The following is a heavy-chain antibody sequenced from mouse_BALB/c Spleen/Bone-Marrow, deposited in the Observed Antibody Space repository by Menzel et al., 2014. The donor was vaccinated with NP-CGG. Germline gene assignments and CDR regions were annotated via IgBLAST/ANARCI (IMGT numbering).Heavy chain of an antibody. CDR2: IHYRGST. D-gene: IGHD1-1*01. Sequence: VQLQQSGPDLVKPSQSLSLTCTVTGYSITSGYGWHWIRQFPGNKLEWIGYIHYRGSTNYNPSLKSRISITRDTSKNQFSLQLNSVTTEDTATYYCTRETTAVADFDYWGQGATLTVTS. CDR3: TRETTAVADFDY. CDR1: GYSITSGYG. V-gene: IGHV3-1*02. J-gene: IGHJ2*01.